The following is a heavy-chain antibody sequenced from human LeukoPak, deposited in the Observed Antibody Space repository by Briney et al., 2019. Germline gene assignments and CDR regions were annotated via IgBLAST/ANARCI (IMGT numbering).Heavy chain of an antibody. CDR2: IYYSGST. V-gene: IGHV4-59*12. J-gene: IGHJ5*02. D-gene: IGHD6-13*01. CDR3: ARRGSWYLGNIDP. CDR1: GGSISSYY. Sequence: SETLSLTCTVSGGSISSYYWSWIRQPPGKGLEWIGYIYYSGSTNYNPSLKSRVTISVDTSKNQFSLKLSSVTAADTAVYYCARRGSWYLGNIDPWGQGTLVTVSS.